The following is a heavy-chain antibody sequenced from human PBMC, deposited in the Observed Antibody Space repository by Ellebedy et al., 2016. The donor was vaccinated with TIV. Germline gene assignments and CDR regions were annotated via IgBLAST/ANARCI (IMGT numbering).Heavy chain of an antibody. CDR2: LNSHGNVP. D-gene: IGHD4-17*01. Sequence: GESLKISCAASGFIFKNYWMHWVRQAPGKGPVWVSRLNSHGNVPNYADSVKGRFTISRDNTKNTLHLQMNSLRADDTALYYCARGDHDYGDSFDYWGQGILVIVSS. CDR3: ARGDHDYGDSFDY. J-gene: IGHJ4*02. V-gene: IGHV3-74*01. CDR1: GFIFKNYW.